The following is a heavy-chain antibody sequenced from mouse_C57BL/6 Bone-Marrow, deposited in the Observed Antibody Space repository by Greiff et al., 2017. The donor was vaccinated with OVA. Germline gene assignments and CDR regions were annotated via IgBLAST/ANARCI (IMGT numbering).Heavy chain of an antibody. D-gene: IGHD2-5*01. V-gene: IGHV7-1*01. CDR2: SRNKANDYTK. CDR1: GFTFSDFY. CDR3: ARDSYYSNRYYAMDY. J-gene: IGHJ4*01. Sequence: EVKVVESGGGLVQSGRSLRLSCATSGFTFSDFYMEWVRQAPGKGLEWIAASRNKANDYTKEYNASVKGRFIVSRDTSQSILYLQMNALRADDTAIYYCARDSYYSNRYYAMDYWGQGTSVTVSS.